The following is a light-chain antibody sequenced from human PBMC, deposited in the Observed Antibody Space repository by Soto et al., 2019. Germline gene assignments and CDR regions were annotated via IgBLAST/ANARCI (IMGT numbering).Light chain of an antibody. CDR1: QSGFYTSNNKNY. CDR3: QQYYRTPYT. V-gene: IGKV4-1*01. Sequence: DIVNTQSPDSLAVSLGERATINCKSSQSGFYTSNNKNYLAWYQHKAGQPPKLLIYWASTRESGVPDRFSASGSGTAFSLTINSLQAEDVAVYYCQQYYRTPYTFGQGTKLEIK. J-gene: IGKJ2*01. CDR2: WAS.